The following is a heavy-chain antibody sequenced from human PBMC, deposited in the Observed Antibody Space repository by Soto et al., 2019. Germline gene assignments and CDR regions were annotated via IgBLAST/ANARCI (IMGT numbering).Heavy chain of an antibody. CDR1: GFTFRSYG. J-gene: IGHJ4*02. Sequence: GGSLRLSCAASGFTFRSYGMHWVRQAPGKGLEWVAVISYDGSNKYYADSVKGRFTISRDNSKNTLYLQMNSLRAEDTAVYYCAKERRYYGSGSYSESDYWGQGTLVTVSS. CDR3: AKERRYYGSGSYSESDY. CDR2: ISYDGSNK. D-gene: IGHD3-10*01. V-gene: IGHV3-30*18.